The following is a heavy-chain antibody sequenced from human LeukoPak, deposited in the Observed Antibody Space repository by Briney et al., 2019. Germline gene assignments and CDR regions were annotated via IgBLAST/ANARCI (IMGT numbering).Heavy chain of an antibody. CDR2: ISWNSGFV. CDR1: GFTFDNHA. CDR3: ARDMGGNVGTWFDS. V-gene: IGHV3-9*01. D-gene: IGHD1-14*01. J-gene: IGHJ5*01. Sequence: GGSLRLSCRTSGFTFDNHAMHWVRQVPGKGLEWVSGISWNSGFVDYTDSVKGRFTISRDNAKNSPYPQMDSLTSEDTALYFCARDMGGNVGTWFDSWGQGTLVTVSS.